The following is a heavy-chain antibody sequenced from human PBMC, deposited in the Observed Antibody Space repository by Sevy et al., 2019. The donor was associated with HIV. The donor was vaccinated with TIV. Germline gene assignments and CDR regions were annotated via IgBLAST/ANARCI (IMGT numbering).Heavy chain of an antibody. J-gene: IGHJ1*01. CDR2: ISYDGSDK. Sequence: GGSLRLSCAASGFTFNSYAMHWVRQAPGKGLEWVALISYDGSDKYYADSVKGRFTVSRDNSKSTLYLQMNSLRAEDTAVYYCARGLRTPNAAFFQHWGRGTLVTVSS. V-gene: IGHV3-30-3*01. D-gene: IGHD2-15*01. CDR3: ARGLRTPNAAFFQH. CDR1: GFTFNSYA.